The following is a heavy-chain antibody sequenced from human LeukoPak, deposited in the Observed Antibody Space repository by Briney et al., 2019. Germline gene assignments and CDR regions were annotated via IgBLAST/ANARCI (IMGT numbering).Heavy chain of an antibody. V-gene: IGHV3-23*01. CDR1: GFRFSSYA. Sequence: GGSLRLSCAASGFRFSSYAMSWVRQAPGKGLEWVSAISGSGVSTYYADSVKGRFTISRDNSKNTLYLQMNSLRAEDTAVYYCAKDIGYCSSTSCYPHYFDYWGQGTLVTVSS. D-gene: IGHD2-2*01. J-gene: IGHJ4*02. CDR2: ISGSGVST. CDR3: AKDIGYCSSTSCYPHYFDY.